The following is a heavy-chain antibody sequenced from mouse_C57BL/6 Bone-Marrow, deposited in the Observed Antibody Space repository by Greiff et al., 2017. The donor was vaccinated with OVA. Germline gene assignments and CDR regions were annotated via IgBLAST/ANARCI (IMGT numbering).Heavy chain of an antibody. CDR3: TRSYSNYYAMDY. J-gene: IGHJ4*01. CDR1: GYTFTDYE. CDR2: IDPETGGP. V-gene: IGHV1-15*01. Sequence: QVQLQQSGAELVRPGASVTLSCKASGYTFTDYEMHWVKQTPVHGLEWIGAIDPETGGPAYNQKFKGKAILTADKSSSTAYMELRSLTSEDSAVYYCTRSYSNYYAMDYWGQGTSVTVSS. D-gene: IGHD2-5*01.